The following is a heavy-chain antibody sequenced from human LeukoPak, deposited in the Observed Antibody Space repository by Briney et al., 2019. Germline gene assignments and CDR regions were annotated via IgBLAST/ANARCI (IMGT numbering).Heavy chain of an antibody. Sequence: PSETLSLTCAVYGGSFSGYCWSWIRQPPGKGLEWIGEINHSGSTNYNPSLKSRVTISVDTSKNQFSLKLSSVTAADTAVYYCARGRSTMVRALDYWGQGTLVTVSS. J-gene: IGHJ4*02. V-gene: IGHV4-34*01. CDR3: ARGRSTMVRALDY. D-gene: IGHD3-10*01. CDR1: GGSFSGYC. CDR2: INHSGST.